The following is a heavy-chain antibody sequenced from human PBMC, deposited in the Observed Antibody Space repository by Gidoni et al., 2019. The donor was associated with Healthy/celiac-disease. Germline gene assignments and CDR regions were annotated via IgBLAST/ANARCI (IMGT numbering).Heavy chain of an antibody. Sequence: QVQLVQSGAEVKKPGSSVKVSCKASGGTFSSYAISWVRQAPGQGLEWMGGILPIFGTANYAQKFQGRVTITADKSASTADMELSSLRSEDTAVYYCARNYDSSGSLFDYWGQGTLVTVSS. CDR3: ARNYDSSGSLFDY. V-gene: IGHV1-69*06. CDR1: GGTFSSYA. J-gene: IGHJ4*02. CDR2: ILPIFGTA. D-gene: IGHD3-22*01.